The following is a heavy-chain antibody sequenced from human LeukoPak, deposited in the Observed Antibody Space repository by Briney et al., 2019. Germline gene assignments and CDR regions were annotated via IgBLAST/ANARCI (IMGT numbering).Heavy chain of an antibody. CDR1: GFTFSGSA. CDR2: IRSKANSYAT. D-gene: IGHD2-21*01. Sequence: GGSLRLSCPAYGFTFSGSAMHWVRQASRKGLEWVGRIRSKANSYATAYAASVKGRFTISRDDSKNTAYLQMNSLKTEDTAVYYCTRQLLDYYYYYTDVWGKGTTVTVSS. V-gene: IGHV3-73*01. J-gene: IGHJ6*03. CDR3: TRQLLDYYYYYTDV.